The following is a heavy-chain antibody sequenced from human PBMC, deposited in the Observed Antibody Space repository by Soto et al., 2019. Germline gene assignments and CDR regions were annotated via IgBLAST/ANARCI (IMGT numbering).Heavy chain of an antibody. D-gene: IGHD3-10*01. CDR2: ISYDGSNK. CDR3: APWFGSFDY. V-gene: IGHV3-30*03. J-gene: IGHJ4*02. CDR1: GFTFSSYG. Sequence: QVQLVESGGGVVQPGRSLRLSCAASGFTFSSYGMHWVRQAPGKGLEWVAVISYDGSNKYYADSVKGRFTISRDNSKNSQYLQMNSLGAEDTAVYYCAPWFGSFDYWGQGTLVTVSS.